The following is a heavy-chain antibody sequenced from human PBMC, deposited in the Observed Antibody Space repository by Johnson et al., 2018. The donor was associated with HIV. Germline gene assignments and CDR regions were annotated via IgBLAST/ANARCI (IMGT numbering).Heavy chain of an antibody. J-gene: IGHJ3*02. CDR2: SRDKTNSYTT. V-gene: IGHV3-72*01. D-gene: IGHD3-10*01. CDR1: GFTLTDHY. Sequence: VQLVESGGGLVQPGGSLRLSCVGSGFTLTDHYMDWVRQAPGKGLEWVGRSRDKTNSYTTDYAAPVKGRFTISRDDSKNTLYLQMNSLKTEDTAVYYCTTGDSQGVAFDIWGQGTMVTVSS. CDR3: TTGDSQGVAFDI.